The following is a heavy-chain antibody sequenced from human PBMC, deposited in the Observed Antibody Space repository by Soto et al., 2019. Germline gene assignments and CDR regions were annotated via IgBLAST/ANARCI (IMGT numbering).Heavy chain of an antibody. CDR1: GGSINNHY. V-gene: IGHV4-59*11. Sequence: SETLSLTCTVAGGSINNHYGSWIRQPPGKGLEWIGYIYYTGSTNYNPSLESRVTMPVDTSKNRVSLNLTSLTAADTAIYYCARANWYSEYWGQGTLVTVSS. D-gene: IGHD7-27*01. J-gene: IGHJ4*02. CDR3: ARANWYSEY. CDR2: IYYTGST.